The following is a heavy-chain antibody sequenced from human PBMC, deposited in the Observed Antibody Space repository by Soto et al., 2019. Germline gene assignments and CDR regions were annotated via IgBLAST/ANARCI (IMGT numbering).Heavy chain of an antibody. CDR3: ARPVNYYYYYMDV. Sequence: SETXSLTCTVSGGSISSSTSYWGWIRQPPGKGLEWIGSINYSGSTYYSPSLKSRVTISADTSKNQFSLKLSSVTAADTAVYYCARPVNYYYYYMDVWGKGTMVTVSS. V-gene: IGHV4-39*01. CDR1: GGSISSSTSY. J-gene: IGHJ6*03. CDR2: INYSGST.